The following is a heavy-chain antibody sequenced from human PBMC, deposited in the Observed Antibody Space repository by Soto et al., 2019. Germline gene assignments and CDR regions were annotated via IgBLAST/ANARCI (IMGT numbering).Heavy chain of an antibody. V-gene: IGHV3-23*01. D-gene: IGHD3-10*01. CDR3: AKMLSDYGSGSYSPDY. Sequence: GGSLRLSCAASGFTFSSYAMSWVRQAPGKGLEWVSAISGSGGSTYYADSVKGRFTISRDNSKNTLYLQMNSLRAEDTAVYYCAKMLSDYGSGSYSPDYWGQGTLVTVSS. CDR1: GFTFSSYA. CDR2: ISGSGGST. J-gene: IGHJ4*02.